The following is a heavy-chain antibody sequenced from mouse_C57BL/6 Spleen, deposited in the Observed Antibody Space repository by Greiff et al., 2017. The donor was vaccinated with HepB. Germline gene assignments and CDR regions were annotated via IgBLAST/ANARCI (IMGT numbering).Heavy chain of an antibody. Sequence: VQLQQSGPELVKPGASVKISCKASGYTFTDYYMNWVKQSHGKSLEWIGDINPNNGGTSYNQKFKGKATLTVDKSSSTAYMELRSLTSEDSAVYYCARWGKSYYYDAMDYWGQGTSVTVSS. D-gene: IGHD1-1*01. CDR1: GYTFTDYY. CDR3: ARWGKSYYYDAMDY. V-gene: IGHV1-26*01. J-gene: IGHJ4*01. CDR2: INPNNGGT.